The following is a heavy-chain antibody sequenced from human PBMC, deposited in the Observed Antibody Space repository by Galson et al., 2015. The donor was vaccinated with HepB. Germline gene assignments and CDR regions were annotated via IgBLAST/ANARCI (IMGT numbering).Heavy chain of an antibody. CDR2: ISWNSGSI. V-gene: IGHV3-9*01. CDR3: AGRIAAAGNGHAFDI. CDR1: GFTFDDYA. J-gene: IGHJ3*02. D-gene: IGHD6-13*01. Sequence: SLRLSCAASGFTFDDYAMHWVRQAPGKGLEWVSGISWNSGSIGYADSVKGRFTISRDNAKNSLYLQMNSLRAEDTALYYCAGRIAAAGNGHAFDIWGQGTMVTVSS.